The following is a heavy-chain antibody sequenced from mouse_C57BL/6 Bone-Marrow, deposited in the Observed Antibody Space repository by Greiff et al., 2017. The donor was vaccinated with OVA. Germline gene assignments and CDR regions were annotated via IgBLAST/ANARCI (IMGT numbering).Heavy chain of an antibody. CDR3: TRFFPHYYGSSYWYFDV. CDR2: ISSGGDYI. CDR1: GFTFSSYA. Sequence: EVQRVESGEGLVKPGGSLKLSCAASGFTFSSYAMSWVRQTPEKRLEWVAYISSGGDYIYYADTVKGRFTISRDNARNTLYLQMSSLKSEDTAMYYCTRFFPHYYGSSYWYFDVWGTGTTVTVSS. V-gene: IGHV5-9-1*02. J-gene: IGHJ1*03. D-gene: IGHD1-1*01.